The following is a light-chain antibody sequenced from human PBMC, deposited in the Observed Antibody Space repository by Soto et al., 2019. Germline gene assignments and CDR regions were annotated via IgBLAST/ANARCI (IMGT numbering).Light chain of an antibody. J-gene: IGKJ5*01. CDR3: HQCHSVPIT. Sequence: DIQMTQTPSSVSATGGDRVTITCRASQNIDNWLAWYQQKPGKAPHLLIYSAATLQSGVPSRFSGSRSGTDFTLTINSLQPEDFGTYYCHQCHSVPITFGQGTRLES. V-gene: IGKV1-12*01. CDR2: SAA. CDR1: QNIDNW.